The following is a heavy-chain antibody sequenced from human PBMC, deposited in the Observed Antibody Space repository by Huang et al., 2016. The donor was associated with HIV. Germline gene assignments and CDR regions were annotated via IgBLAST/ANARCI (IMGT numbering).Heavy chain of an antibody. CDR3: VRRYDYNAFDV. V-gene: IGHV1-2*02. J-gene: IGHJ3*01. D-gene: IGHD5-12*01. CDR1: GYPVTTYY. CDR2: IITNNGGT. Sequence: QVQLVQSGAEVKKPGASVKVSCEASGYPVTTYYIHWVRQAPGQGREWMGWIITNNGGTKYARDFQGRVTMTRDTSISTAYLELSGLRSDDTAMYFCVRRYDYNAFDVWGQGTMVIVSS.